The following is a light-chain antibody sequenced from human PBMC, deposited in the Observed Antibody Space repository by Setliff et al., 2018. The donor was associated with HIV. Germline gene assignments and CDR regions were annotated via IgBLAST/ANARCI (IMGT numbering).Light chain of an antibody. CDR1: SSDIGDTYS. Sequence: QSALTQPASVSGSPGQSITISCTGTSSDIGDTYSVSWYQQHPGKVPKLLIYDATHRPSGVSSRFSASKSGNTASPTISGLQAEDEAGYYCSSYTNSRTLVFGTGTKVTVL. CDR3: SSYTNSRTLV. J-gene: IGLJ1*01. CDR2: DAT. V-gene: IGLV2-14*03.